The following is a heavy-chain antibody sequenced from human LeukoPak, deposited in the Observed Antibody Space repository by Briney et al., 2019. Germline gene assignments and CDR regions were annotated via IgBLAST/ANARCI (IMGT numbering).Heavy chain of an antibody. CDR1: GFTVSSNY. J-gene: IGHJ4*02. CDR2: IYSGGST. Sequence: GGSLRLSCAASGFTVSSNYMSWVPQAPGKGLEWVSVIYSGGSTYYADSVKGRFTISRDNSKNTLYLQMNSLRAEDTAVYYCARLVVFRSYFDYWGQGTLVTVSS. V-gene: IGHV3-53*01. D-gene: IGHD2-2*01. CDR3: ARLVVFRSYFDY.